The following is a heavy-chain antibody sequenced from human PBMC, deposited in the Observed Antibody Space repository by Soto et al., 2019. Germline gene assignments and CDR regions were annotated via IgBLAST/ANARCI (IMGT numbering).Heavy chain of an antibody. V-gene: IGHV4-59*01. J-gene: IGHJ6*02. D-gene: IGHD3-9*01. CDR1: GGSISSYY. CDR3: ARTILTGYSRSLYYYYGMDV. Sequence: SETLSLTCTVSGGSISSYYWSWIRQPPGKGLEWIGYIYYSGGTNYNPSLKSRVTISVDTSKNQFSLKLSSVTAADTAVYYCARTILTGYSRSLYYYYGMDVWGQGTTVTV. CDR2: IYYSGGT.